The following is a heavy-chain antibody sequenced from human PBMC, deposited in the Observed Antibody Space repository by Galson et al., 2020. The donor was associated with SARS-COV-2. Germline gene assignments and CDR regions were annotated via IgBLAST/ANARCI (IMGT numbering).Heavy chain of an antibody. Sequence: ASETLSLTCTVSGGSISSSSYYWGWIRQPPGKGLEWIGSIYYSGSTNYNPSLKSRVTISVDTSKNQFSLKLSSVTAADTAVYYCARDSVLRYFDWSYYYYGMDVWGQGTTVTVSS. CDR3: ARDSVLRYFDWSYYYYGMDV. CDR2: IYYSGST. CDR1: GGSISSSSYY. J-gene: IGHJ6*02. D-gene: IGHD3-9*01. V-gene: IGHV4-39*07.